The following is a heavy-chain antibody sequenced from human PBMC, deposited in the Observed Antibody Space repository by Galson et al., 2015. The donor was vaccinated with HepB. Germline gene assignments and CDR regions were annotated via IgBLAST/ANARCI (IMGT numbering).Heavy chain of an antibody. CDR1: GGTFSSYA. Sequence: SVKVSCKASGGTFSSYAISWVRQAPGQGLEWMGGIIPILGIANYAQKFQGRVTITADKSTSTAYMELSSLRSEDTAVYYCARGTWKYDSSGYYPDIWGQGTMVTVSS. CDR2: IIPILGIA. CDR3: ARGTWKYDSSGYYPDI. V-gene: IGHV1-69*10. J-gene: IGHJ3*02. D-gene: IGHD3-22*01.